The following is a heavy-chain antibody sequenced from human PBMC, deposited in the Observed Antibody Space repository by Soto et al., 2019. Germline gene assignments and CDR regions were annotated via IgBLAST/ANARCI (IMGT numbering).Heavy chain of an antibody. V-gene: IGHV1-69*02. CDR3: ARGAVVAAPGYYYYGMDV. J-gene: IGHJ6*02. D-gene: IGHD2-15*01. CDR2: IIPILGIA. Sequence: QVQLVQSGAEVKKPGSSVKVSCKASGGTFSSYTISWVRQAPGQGLEWMGRIIPILGIANYAQKFQGRVTITADKSTSTAYMELSSLRSEDTAVYYCARGAVVAAPGYYYYGMDVWGQGTTVTVSS. CDR1: GGTFSSYT.